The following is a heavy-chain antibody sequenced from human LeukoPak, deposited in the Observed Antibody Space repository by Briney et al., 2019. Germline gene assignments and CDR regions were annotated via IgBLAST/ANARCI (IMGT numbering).Heavy chain of an antibody. CDR2: INGDGSGT. D-gene: IGHD3-10*01. CDR1: GFTFSGYW. V-gene: IGHV3-74*01. Sequence: GGSLRLSCAASGFTFSGYWMQWVRQAPGKGLVWVSRINGDGSGTSYADSVKGRFTISRDNAENTLYLQMNSLRDEDTAVYYCASSAMVRGVIDYWGQGTLVTVSS. CDR3: ASSAMVRGVIDY. J-gene: IGHJ4*02.